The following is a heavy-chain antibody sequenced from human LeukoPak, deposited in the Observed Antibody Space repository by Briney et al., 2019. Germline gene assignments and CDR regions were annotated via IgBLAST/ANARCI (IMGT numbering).Heavy chain of an antibody. Sequence: PSETLSLTCTVSDGAISSYYWSWIRQPPGKGLEWIGYVYSSGITNYNPLFNGRVTISIDTSREQFSLKLSSVTAADTAVYYCARRLAADNNWFDPWGQGTLVTVSS. V-gene: IGHV4-59*01. CDR3: ARRLAADNNWFDP. J-gene: IGHJ5*02. CDR1: DGAISSYY. CDR2: VYSSGIT. D-gene: IGHD6-13*01.